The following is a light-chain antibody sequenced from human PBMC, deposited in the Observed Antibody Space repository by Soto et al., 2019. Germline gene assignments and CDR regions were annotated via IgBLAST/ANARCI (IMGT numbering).Light chain of an antibody. Sequence: IKMYQSPSSLSASVGDRVTITCRASQSISNYLNWYQHKPGKAPKVLIYGASNLQSGVPSRFSGSGSGTDFTLTISSLQREDFATYFCQQSYSSSWTFGPGTKVDIK. CDR3: QQSYSSSWT. CDR1: QSISNY. CDR2: GAS. V-gene: IGKV1-39*01. J-gene: IGKJ1*01.